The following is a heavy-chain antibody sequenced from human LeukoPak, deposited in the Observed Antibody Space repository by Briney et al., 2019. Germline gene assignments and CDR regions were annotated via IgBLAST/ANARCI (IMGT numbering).Heavy chain of an antibody. D-gene: IGHD3-22*01. J-gene: IGHJ4*02. CDR1: GFTFSSYW. V-gene: IGHV3-74*01. CDR3: AREQGYYYDSSGYRVFDY. CDR2: INSDGSST. Sequence: GGSLRLSCAASGFTFSSYWMHWVRQAPGKGLVWVSRINSDGSSTSYADSVKGRFTISRDNAKNMLYLQMNSLRAEDTAVYYCAREQGYYYDSSGYRVFDYWGQGTLVTVSS.